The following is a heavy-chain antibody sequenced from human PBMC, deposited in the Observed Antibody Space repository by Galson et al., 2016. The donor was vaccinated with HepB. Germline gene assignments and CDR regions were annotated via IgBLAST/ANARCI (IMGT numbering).Heavy chain of an antibody. CDR2: INPNNGDT. CDR3: ARPMNRVGIGH. V-gene: IGHV1-2*02. Sequence: SVKVSCKATGYSFIAYDIYWVRQAPGQGLQWMGWINPNNGDTTYEQKFRGRVTMTSNTSLRTAYMELSSLRSDDTAVYYCARPMNRVGIGHWGQGTLVTVSS. D-gene: IGHD1-14*01. CDR1: GYSFIAYD. J-gene: IGHJ4*02.